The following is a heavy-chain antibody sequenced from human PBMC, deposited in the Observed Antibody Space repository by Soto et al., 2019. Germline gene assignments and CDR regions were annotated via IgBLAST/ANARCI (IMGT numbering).Heavy chain of an antibody. Sequence: QVQLQESGPGLVKPSETLSLTCTVSGGSISSYYWSWIRQPAGKGLEWIGRISTTETTNYNPSLKSRVSMSLDTSKSQVSLKLSSVTAADAAVYYCAGNIEEAGRRYYGMDVWGQGTTVTVSS. CDR3: AGNIEEAGRRYYGMDV. D-gene: IGHD6-13*01. CDR2: ISTTETT. J-gene: IGHJ6*02. V-gene: IGHV4-4*07. CDR1: GGSISSYY.